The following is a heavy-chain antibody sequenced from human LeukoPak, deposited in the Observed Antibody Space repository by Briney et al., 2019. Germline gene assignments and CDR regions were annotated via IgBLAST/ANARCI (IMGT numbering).Heavy chain of an antibody. CDR1: GFTFSSYA. Sequence: PGGSLRLSCAASGFTFSSYAMSWVRQAPGKGLEWVSAISGSSGSTHYADSVKGRFTISRDNSKNTLYLQMNSLRAEDTAVYYCARGIGDYGDTVDYWGQGTLVTVSS. CDR3: ARGIGDYGDTVDY. V-gene: IGHV3-23*01. J-gene: IGHJ4*02. D-gene: IGHD4-17*01. CDR2: ISGSSGST.